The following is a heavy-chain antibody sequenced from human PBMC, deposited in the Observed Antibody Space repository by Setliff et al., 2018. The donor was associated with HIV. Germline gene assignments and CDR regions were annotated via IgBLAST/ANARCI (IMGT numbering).Heavy chain of an antibody. CDR2: IYHSGST. V-gene: IGHV4-38-2*01. D-gene: IGHD3-22*01. J-gene: IGHJ1*01. CDR1: GFSISSRYY. CDR3: ARQWRDQYNSGVSTEYFQH. Sequence: PSETLSLTCDVSGFSISSRYYWGWIRQSPGKGLEWIGNIYHSGSTYYNPSLMSRVTISVDTSKNQFSLKLRSVTAADTAVYYCARQWRDQYNSGVSTEYFQHWGLGTLVTVSS.